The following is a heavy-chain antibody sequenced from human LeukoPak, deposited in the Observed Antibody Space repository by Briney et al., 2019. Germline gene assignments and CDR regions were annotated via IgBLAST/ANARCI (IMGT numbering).Heavy chain of an antibody. J-gene: IGHJ3*02. D-gene: IGHD3-3*01. CDR3: ARGTYDFWSGPTLPHAFDI. CDR1: GGSISSGGYY. Sequence: SETLSLTCTVSGGSISSGGYYWSWIRQPPGKGLEWIGYIYHSGSTYYNPSLKSRVTISVDRSKNQFSLKLSSVTAADTAVYYCARGTYDFWSGPTLPHAFDIWGQGTMVTVSS. V-gene: IGHV4-30-2*01. CDR2: IYHSGST.